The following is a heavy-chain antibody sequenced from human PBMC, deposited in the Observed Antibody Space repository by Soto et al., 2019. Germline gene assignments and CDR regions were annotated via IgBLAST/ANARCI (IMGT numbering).Heavy chain of an antibody. J-gene: IGHJ5*02. CDR1: GGSISSSRCH. Sequence: SETLSLTCTVSGGSISSSRCHWGWIRQPPGEGLEWIGFISYSGTTSYSPSLKSRVAISLDTSKNQFSLSLSSVTAADTAVYYCARGRGYSYGLDPWGQGTLVTVSS. D-gene: IGHD5-18*01. CDR3: ARGRGYSYGLDP. CDR2: ISYSGTT. V-gene: IGHV4-30-4*08.